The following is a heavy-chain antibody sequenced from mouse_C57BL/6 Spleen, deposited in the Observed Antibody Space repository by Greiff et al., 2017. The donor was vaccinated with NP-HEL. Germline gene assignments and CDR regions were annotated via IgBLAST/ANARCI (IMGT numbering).Heavy chain of an antibody. D-gene: IGHD4-1*01. CDR3: AREEITGTGFAY. V-gene: IGHV3-1*01. Sequence: EVQLQESGPGMVKPSQSLSLTCTVTGYSITSGYDWHWIRHFPGNKLEWMGYISYSGSTNYNPSLKSRISITHDTSKNHFFLKLNSVTTEDTATYYCAREEITGTGFAYWGQGTLVTVSA. CDR1: GYSITSGYD. J-gene: IGHJ3*01. CDR2: ISYSGST.